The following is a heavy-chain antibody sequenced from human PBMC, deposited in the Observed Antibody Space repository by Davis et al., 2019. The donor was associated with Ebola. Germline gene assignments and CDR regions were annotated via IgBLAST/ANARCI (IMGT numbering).Heavy chain of an antibody. V-gene: IGHV3-11*04. CDR3: ARSRRYSDNSAYYYFDY. J-gene: IGHJ4*02. CDR1: GFTFSDYY. D-gene: IGHD3-22*01. Sequence: PGGSLRLSCAASGFTFSDYYMSWIRQAPGKGLEWVSYISSSGSTIYYADSVKGRFTISRDNSKNTLYLQMNSLRAEDTAVYYCARSRRYSDNSAYYYFDYWGQGTLVTVSS. CDR2: ISSSGSTI.